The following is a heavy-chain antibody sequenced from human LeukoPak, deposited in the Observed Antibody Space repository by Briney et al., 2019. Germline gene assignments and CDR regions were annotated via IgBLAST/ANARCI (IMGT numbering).Heavy chain of an antibody. CDR1: GGSISSGGYS. CDR2: IYHSGST. Sequence: SETLSLTCAVSGGSISSGGYSWSWIRQPPGKGLEWIGYIYHSGSTYYNPSLKSRVTISVDTSKNQFSLKLSSVTAADTAVYYCARIPNYDSSGYPFDYWGQGTLVTVSS. J-gene: IGHJ4*02. D-gene: IGHD3-22*01. V-gene: IGHV4-30-2*01. CDR3: ARIPNYDSSGYPFDY.